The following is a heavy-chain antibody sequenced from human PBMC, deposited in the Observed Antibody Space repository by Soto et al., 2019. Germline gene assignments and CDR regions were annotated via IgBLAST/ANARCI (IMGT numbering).Heavy chain of an antibody. V-gene: IGHV4-30-2*01. J-gene: IGHJ4*02. Sequence: SETLSLTCTVSGGSISNAAYSWSWIRQPPGKGLEWIGYIYPSGMPFYNPSLRSRVTVSIDRSNDQFSLNLKSVTAADTAVYYCARERGGYGLFDSWGQGTLVTVSS. CDR1: GGSISNAAYS. CDR3: ARERGGYGLFDS. D-gene: IGHD5-18*01. CDR2: IYPSGMP.